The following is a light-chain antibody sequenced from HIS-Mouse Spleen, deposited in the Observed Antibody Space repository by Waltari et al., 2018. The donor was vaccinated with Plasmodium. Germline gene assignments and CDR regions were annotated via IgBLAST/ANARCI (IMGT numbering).Light chain of an antibody. Sequence: EIVLTQSPATLSLSPGDRATLSCRASQSVSSYLAWYQQKPGQAPRLLIYDASNRATGIPARFSGSGSGTDFTLTISSLEPEDFAVYYCQQYGSSPITFGQGTRLEIK. V-gene: IGKV3-11*01. CDR3: QQYGSSPIT. CDR1: QSVSSY. J-gene: IGKJ5*01. CDR2: DAS.